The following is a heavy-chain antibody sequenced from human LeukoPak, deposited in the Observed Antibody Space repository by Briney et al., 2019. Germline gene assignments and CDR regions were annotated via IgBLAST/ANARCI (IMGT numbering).Heavy chain of an antibody. J-gene: IGHJ4*02. CDR3: ARGLLRELLGLDY. CDR2: MNPDSGGT. D-gene: IGHD3-10*01. CDR1: GYIFTGHY. V-gene: IGHV1-2*02. Sequence: ASVKVSCKTSGYIFTGHYMHWVRQAPGQGPEWMGWMNPDSGGTNYAQNFQGSVTMTRDTSTTTAYMELSGLTSEDTAVYYCARGLLRELLGLDYWGQGTLVTVSS.